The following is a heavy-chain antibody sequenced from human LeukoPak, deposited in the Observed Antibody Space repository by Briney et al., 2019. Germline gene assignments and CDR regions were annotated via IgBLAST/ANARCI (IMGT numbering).Heavy chain of an antibody. V-gene: IGHV3-43*01. J-gene: IGHJ6*02. CDR3: AKVGSHYFYGLDV. CDR2: ISWDGKSR. CDR1: GFTFDDYS. Sequence: SGGSLRLSCAASGFTFDDYSMHWVRQAPGKGLEWVSLISWDGKSRYYADSVKGRFTISRDNTKNSLYLQMNSLRIEDTALYYCAKVGSHYFYGLDVWGQGTTVTVSS.